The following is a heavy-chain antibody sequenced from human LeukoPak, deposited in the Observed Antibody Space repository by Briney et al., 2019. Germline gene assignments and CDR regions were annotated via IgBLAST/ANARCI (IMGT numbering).Heavy chain of an antibody. V-gene: IGHV4-61*02. Sequence: SETLSLTCTVSGDSITSSVYYWSWIRQPAGKGLEWIGRIYTSGSTNYNPSLKSRVTISVDTSKNQFSLKLSSVTAADTAVYYCARQGSSSWYEGDWFDPWGQGTLVTVSS. D-gene: IGHD6-13*01. CDR2: IYTSGST. CDR1: GDSITSSVYY. J-gene: IGHJ5*02. CDR3: ARQGSSSWYEGDWFDP.